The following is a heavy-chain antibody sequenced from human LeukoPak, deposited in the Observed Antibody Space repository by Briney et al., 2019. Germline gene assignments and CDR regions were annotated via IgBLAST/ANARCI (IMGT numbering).Heavy chain of an antibody. CDR1: GGSISSYY. Sequence: PSETLSLTCTVSGGSISSYYWSWIRQPPGKGLEWIGYIYYSGSTNYNPSLKSRVTISVDTSKNQFSLKLSSVTAADTAVYYCARVGAAGVFDCWGQGTLVTVSS. V-gene: IGHV4-59*12. J-gene: IGHJ4*02. D-gene: IGHD6-13*01. CDR2: IYYSGST. CDR3: ARVGAAGVFDC.